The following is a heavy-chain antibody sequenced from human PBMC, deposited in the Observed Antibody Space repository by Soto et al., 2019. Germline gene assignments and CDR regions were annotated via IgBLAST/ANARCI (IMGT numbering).Heavy chain of an antibody. CDR3: ARFRRELRSYYYSGMDV. CDR2: TFSNDEK. V-gene: IGHV2-26*01. J-gene: IGHJ6*01. Sequence: QVTLKESGPVLVKPTETLTLTCTVSGFSLSNARMGVSWIRQPPGKALEWLADTFSNDEKSYSTSLKSRLTISKDTSKSQVVLTMTNMDPVDTGTYYCARFRRELRSYYYSGMDVWGQGTTVTVSS. CDR1: GFSLSNARMG. D-gene: IGHD1-7*01.